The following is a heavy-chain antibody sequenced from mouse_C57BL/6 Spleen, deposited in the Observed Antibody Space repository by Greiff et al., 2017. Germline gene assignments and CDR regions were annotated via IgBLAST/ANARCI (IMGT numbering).Heavy chain of an antibody. J-gene: IGHJ2*01. CDR2: ISSGGDYI. D-gene: IGHD2-4*01. CDR3: TREDYDYDGGYFDY. V-gene: IGHV5-9-1*02. CDR1: GFTFSSYA. Sequence: EVKLVESGEGLVKPGGSLKLSCAASGFTFSSYAMSWVRQTPEKRLEWVAYISSGGDYIYYADTVKGRFTISRDNARNTLYLQMSSLKSEDTAMYYCTREDYDYDGGYFDYWGQGTTLTVSS.